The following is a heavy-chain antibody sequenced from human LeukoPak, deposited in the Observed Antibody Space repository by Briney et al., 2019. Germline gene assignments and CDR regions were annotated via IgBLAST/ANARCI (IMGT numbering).Heavy chain of an antibody. CDR3: ARLYVYYYYMDV. CDR1: GYSISSSSYY. D-gene: IGHD3-16*01. CDR2: IYYSGST. V-gene: IGHV4-39*01. J-gene: IGHJ6*03. Sequence: SETLSLTCAVSGYSISSSSYYWGWIRQPPGKGLEWIGSIYYSGSTYYNPSLKSRVTISVDTSKNQFSLKLSSVTAADTAVYYCARLYVYYYYMDVWGKGTTVTVSS.